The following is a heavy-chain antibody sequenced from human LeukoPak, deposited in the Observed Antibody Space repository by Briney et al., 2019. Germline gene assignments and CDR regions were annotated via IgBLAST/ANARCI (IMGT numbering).Heavy chain of an antibody. CDR3: AKAAYYDSSGYCFDY. CDR2: ISGSGGST. D-gene: IGHD3-22*01. V-gene: IGHV3-23*01. Sequence: GGSLRLSCAASGFTFSGYAMSWVRQAPGKGLEWVSAISGSGGSTYYADSVKGRFTISRDNSKNTLYLQMNSLSAEDTAVYYCAKAAYYDSSGYCFDYWGQGTLVTVSS. CDR1: GFTFSGYA. J-gene: IGHJ4*02.